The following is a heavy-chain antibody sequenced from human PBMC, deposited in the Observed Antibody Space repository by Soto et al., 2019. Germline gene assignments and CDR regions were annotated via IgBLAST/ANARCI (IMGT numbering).Heavy chain of an antibody. Sequence: QVQLVESGGGVVQPGRSLRLSCAASGFTFSSYAMHWVRQAPGKGLEWVAVISYDGSNKYYADSVKGRFTISRDNSKNTLYLQMNSLRAEDTAVYDCARPVRGVISNPFDYWGQGTLVTVSS. CDR3: ARPVRGVISNPFDY. V-gene: IGHV3-30-3*01. CDR2: ISYDGSNK. J-gene: IGHJ4*02. D-gene: IGHD3-10*01. CDR1: GFTFSSYA.